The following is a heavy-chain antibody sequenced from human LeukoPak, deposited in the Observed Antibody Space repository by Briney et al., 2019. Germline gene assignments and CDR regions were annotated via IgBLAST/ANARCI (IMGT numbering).Heavy chain of an antibody. D-gene: IGHD6-19*01. CDR1: GGSISSYH. CDR3: ARDGAVAGDSLNDY. CDR2: IYTSGST. V-gene: IGHV4-4*07. J-gene: IGHJ4*02. Sequence: SETLSLTCTVSGGSISSYHWSWIRQPAGKGLEWIGRIYTSGSTNYNPSLKSRVTMSVDTSKNQFSLKLSSVTAADTAVYYCARDGAVAGDSLNDYWGQGTLVTVSS.